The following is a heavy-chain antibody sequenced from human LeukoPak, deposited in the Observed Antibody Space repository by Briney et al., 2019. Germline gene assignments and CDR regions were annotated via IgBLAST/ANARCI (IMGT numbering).Heavy chain of an antibody. CDR2: IHDNDNT. Sequence: SETLSLTCSVSGYSIKSVFFWGWIRQPPGKGLEWVGSIHDNDNTHYNPSLKSRITISVDTSKNQCSLSMRSVTAADSAVYYCATGGNIAVAGVLHWGQGALVTVSS. J-gene: IGHJ4*02. CDR1: GYSIKSVFF. D-gene: IGHD6-19*01. V-gene: IGHV4-38-2*02. CDR3: ATGGNIAVAGVLH.